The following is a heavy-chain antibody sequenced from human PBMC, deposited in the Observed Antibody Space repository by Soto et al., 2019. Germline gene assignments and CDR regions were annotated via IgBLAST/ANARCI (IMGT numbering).Heavy chain of an antibody. CDR1: GYTFTSYA. CDR3: ARDVYYYYYMDV. CDR2: INAGNGNT. V-gene: IGHV1-3*01. Sequence: ASVKVSCKASGYTFTSYAMHWVRQAPGQRLEWMGWINAGNGNTKYSQKFQGRVTITRDTSASTAYMELSSLRSEDTAVYYCARDVYYYYYMDVWGRGTTVTVSS. J-gene: IGHJ6*03.